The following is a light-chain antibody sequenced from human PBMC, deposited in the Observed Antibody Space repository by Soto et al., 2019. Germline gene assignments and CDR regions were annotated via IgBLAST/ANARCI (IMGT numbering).Light chain of an antibody. CDR3: CSYAGSSTFNVV. J-gene: IGLJ2*01. CDR1: SSDVGSYNL. V-gene: IGLV2-23*01. CDR2: EGS. Sequence: QSVLTQPASVSGSPGQSITISCTGTSSDVGSYNLVSWYQQHPGKAPKLMIYEGSKRPSGVSNRFSGSKYGNTASLTISGLQAEDEADYYCCSYAGSSTFNVVFGGGTKLTVL.